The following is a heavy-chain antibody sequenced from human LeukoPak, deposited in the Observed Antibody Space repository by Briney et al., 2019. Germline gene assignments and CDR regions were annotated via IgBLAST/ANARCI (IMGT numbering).Heavy chain of an antibody. J-gene: IGHJ4*02. CDR3: ARGNYGDYFDY. D-gene: IGHD1-7*01. CDR2: IGTAGDT. V-gene: IGHV3-13*01. Sequence: TGGSLRLSCAASGFTFSSYDMHWVRQATGKGLEWVSAIGTAGDTYYPGSVKGRFTISRENAKNSLYLQMNSLRAGDTGVYYCARGNYGDYFDYWGQGTLVTVSS. CDR1: GFTFSSYD.